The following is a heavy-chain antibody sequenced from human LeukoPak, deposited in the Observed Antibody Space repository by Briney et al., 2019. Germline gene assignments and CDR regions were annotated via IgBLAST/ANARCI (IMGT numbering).Heavy chain of an antibody. J-gene: IGHJ2*01. D-gene: IGHD6-19*01. V-gene: IGHV4-59*13. CDR2: IYYSGST. Sequence: SETLSLTCTVSGGSLSSFHWSWIRQPPGKGLEWIGYIYYSGSTNYNPSLKSRVTISVDTSKNQFSLNLSSVTAADTAVYYCAREGGWSGYFDLWGRGTLVTVSS. CDR1: GGSLSSFH. CDR3: AREGGWSGYFDL.